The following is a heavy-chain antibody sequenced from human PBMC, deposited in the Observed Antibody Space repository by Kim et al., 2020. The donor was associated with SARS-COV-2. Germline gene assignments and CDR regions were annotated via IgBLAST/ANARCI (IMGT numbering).Heavy chain of an antibody. CDR1: GGSINSGGYY. Sequence: SETLSLTCTVSGGSINSGGYYWSWIRQHPGKGLEWIGYIYYSGSTYYNPSLKSRVTISVDMSKNQFSLKLSSVTAADTAVYYCARAVSGMQYFDYWGQGT. D-gene: IGHD5-12*01. CDR2: IYYSGST. J-gene: IGHJ4*02. V-gene: IGHV4-31*03. CDR3: ARAVSGMQYFDY.